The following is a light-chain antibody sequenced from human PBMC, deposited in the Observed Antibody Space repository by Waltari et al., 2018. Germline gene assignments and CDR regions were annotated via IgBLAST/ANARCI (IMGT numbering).Light chain of an antibody. CDR2: EGS. CDR1: YSNVGSYRF. V-gene: IGLV2-23*01. Sequence: QSALTQPASVSGSLGQSITVSCTGTYSNVGSYRFVCWYQQHPDKAPKLMIYEGSKRPSGVSNRFSGSKSVNTASLTISGLQAEDEADYYCSSYAGGSTYVFGTGTKVTVL. CDR3: SSYAGGSTYV. J-gene: IGLJ1*01.